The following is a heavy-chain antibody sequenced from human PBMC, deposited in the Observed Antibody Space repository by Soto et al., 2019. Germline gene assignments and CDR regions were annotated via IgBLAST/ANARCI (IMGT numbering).Heavy chain of an antibody. CDR3: AKVVRADSTSSNFYYYSGMDV. CDR2: ISNDGSNK. V-gene: IGHV3-30*18. Sequence: QVQMVESGGGVVQPGRSLRLSCAASGFSFSTYGMHWVRQAPGKGLEWMAVISNDGSNKYYADSVKGRFTISRDNSKDTLFLQMYSLRGEDTAVYYCAKVVRADSTSSNFYYYSGMDVWGQGTTVTVSS. CDR1: GFSFSTYG. J-gene: IGHJ6*02. D-gene: IGHD6-6*01.